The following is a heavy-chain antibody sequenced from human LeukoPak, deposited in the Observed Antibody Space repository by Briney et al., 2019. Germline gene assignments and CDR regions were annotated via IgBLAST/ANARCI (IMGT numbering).Heavy chain of an antibody. CDR3: ARGGYSGYDYYYYGMDV. J-gene: IGHJ6*02. Sequence: PGGSLRLSCAASGFTFSSYGMHWVRQAPGKGLEWVAVIWYDGSNKYYADSVKGRFTISRDNSKNTLYLQMNSLRAEDTAVYYCARGGYSGYDYYYYGMDVWGQGTTVTISS. D-gene: IGHD5-12*01. V-gene: IGHV3-33*01. CDR2: IWYDGSNK. CDR1: GFTFSSYG.